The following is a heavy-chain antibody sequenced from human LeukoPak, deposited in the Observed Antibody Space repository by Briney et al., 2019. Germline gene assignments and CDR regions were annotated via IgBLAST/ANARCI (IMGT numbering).Heavy chain of an antibody. CDR1: GGTFSSHA. Sequence: GASVKVSCKASGGTFSSHAISWVRQAPGQGLEWVGGLIPVFGTTNYAEKFQGRVTITTDESTRTSYMELRSLKSDDTAVYYCARGRYDSSGYYYWGQGTLVTVSS. J-gene: IGHJ4*02. D-gene: IGHD3-22*01. CDR2: LIPVFGTT. V-gene: IGHV1-69*05. CDR3: ARGRYDSSGYYY.